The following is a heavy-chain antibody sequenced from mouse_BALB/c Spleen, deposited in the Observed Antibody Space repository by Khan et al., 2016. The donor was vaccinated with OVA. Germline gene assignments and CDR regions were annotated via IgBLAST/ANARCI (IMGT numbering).Heavy chain of an antibody. D-gene: IGHD2-14*01. CDR2: INPDSSTI. Sequence: EVKLLESGGGLVQPGGSLKLSCAASGFDFSRYWMSWVRQAPGKGLEWIGEINPDSSTINYTPSLKDKFIISRDNAKTTLYLQMRKVSSEDTALYCCARPGSYYRYDVGFAYWGQGTLVTVSA. V-gene: IGHV4-1*02. J-gene: IGHJ3*01. CDR3: ARPGSYYRYDVGFAY. CDR1: GFDFSRYW.